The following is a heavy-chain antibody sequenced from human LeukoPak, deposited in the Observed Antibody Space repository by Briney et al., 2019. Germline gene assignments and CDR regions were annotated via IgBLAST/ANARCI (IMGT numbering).Heavy chain of an antibody. CDR2: IYYGGSP. Sequence: SETLSLTCTVSGGSFSSSSYYWGWIRQPPGKGLEWIGSIYYGGSPYYNPSLRSRVTISVDTSKNQFSLKLSSVTAADTAVYYCAIYSGSYSYFDYWGQGTLVTASS. J-gene: IGHJ4*02. D-gene: IGHD1-26*01. CDR3: AIYSGSYSYFDY. V-gene: IGHV4-39*01. CDR1: GGSFSSSSYY.